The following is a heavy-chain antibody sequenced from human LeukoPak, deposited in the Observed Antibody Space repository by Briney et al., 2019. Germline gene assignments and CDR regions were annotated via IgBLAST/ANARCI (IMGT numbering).Heavy chain of an antibody. CDR2: LSSGGIT. D-gene: IGHD2-2*01. J-gene: IGHJ4*02. Sequence: PGGSLRLSCAASGFTFSSYWMTWVRQAPGKGLEFVSVLSSGGITYYADSVKGRFTITRDNSKNTLSLEMNTLRADDAAVYYCHICGFWGQGTLVTVSS. CDR1: GFTFSSYW. CDR3: HICGF. V-gene: IGHV3-53*01.